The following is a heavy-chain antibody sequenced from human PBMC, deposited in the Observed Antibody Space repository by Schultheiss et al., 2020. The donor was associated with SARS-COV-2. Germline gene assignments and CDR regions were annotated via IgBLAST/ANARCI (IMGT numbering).Heavy chain of an antibody. D-gene: IGHD3-9*01. CDR3: ARGQPLYEILTGYSSDYYMNV. V-gene: IGHV4-59*01. J-gene: IGHJ6*03. Sequence: SETLSLTCTVSGGSISSYYWSWIRQPPGKGLEWIGYIYYSGSTNYNPSLKSRVTISVDTSKNQFSLKLSSVTAADTAVYYCARGQPLYEILTGYSSDYYMNVWSKGTTVTVSS. CDR1: GGSISSYY. CDR2: IYYSGST.